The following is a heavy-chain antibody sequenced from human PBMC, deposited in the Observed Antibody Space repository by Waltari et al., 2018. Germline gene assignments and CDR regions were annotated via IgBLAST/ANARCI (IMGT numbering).Heavy chain of an antibody. D-gene: IGHD6-6*01. CDR3: ARGSGAARPLGV. CDR2: ISYSGST. CDR1: GGSLSSYY. J-gene: IGHJ6*04. Sequence: QVQLQESGPGLVKPSETLSLTCTVSGGSLSSYYWSWIRQPPGTGLEWIGYISYSGSTNYHTSRKRRVTISVDTAKNQFARKLGCVTAGDTAVYYCARGSGAARPLGVWGKGTTVTVSS. V-gene: IGHV4-59*01.